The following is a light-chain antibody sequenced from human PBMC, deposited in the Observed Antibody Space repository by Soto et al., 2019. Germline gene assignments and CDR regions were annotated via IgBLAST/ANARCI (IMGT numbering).Light chain of an antibody. CDR3: IQGTQRPPT. CDR2: KVS. V-gene: IGKV2-30*02. J-gene: IGKJ1*01. CDR1: QSLVHSDGNTY. Sequence: DVVMTQSPLSLPVTLGQPASISCRSSQSLVHSDGNTYLTWFQQRPGQSPRRLIYKVSNRDSGVPDRFSGSGSGTAFTLKISRVEADDVGVYYCIQGTQRPPTCGLGTKVEIK.